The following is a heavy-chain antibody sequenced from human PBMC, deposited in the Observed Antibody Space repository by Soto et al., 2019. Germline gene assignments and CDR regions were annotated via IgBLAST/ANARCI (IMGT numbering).Heavy chain of an antibody. CDR2: INHSGST. CDR1: GGSFSDYY. D-gene: IGHD2-15*01. CDR3: ARGKTFCSDASCHGQFDY. J-gene: IGHJ4*02. Sequence: SETLSLTCAVYGGSFSDYYWTWIRQPPGKGLEWIGEINHSGSTNYNPSLKSRVIISVDTSKNQFSLKLSSVTAADTAVYYCARGKTFCSDASCHGQFDYWGQGTLVTVSS. V-gene: IGHV4-34*01.